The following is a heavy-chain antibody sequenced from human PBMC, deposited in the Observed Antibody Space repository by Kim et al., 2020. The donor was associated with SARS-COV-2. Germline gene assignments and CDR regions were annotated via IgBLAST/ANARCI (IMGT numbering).Heavy chain of an antibody. V-gene: IGHV3-23*01. D-gene: IGHD6-13*01. CDR3: AKRDSSN. J-gene: IGHJ4*01. Sequence: GGSLRLSCAASGFTFSNYGMSWVRQAPGKGLEWVSSISGSGGTTYYADSVKGRFTISRDNSKNTLYMQMNSLRVEDTALYYCAKRDSSNWGKGTLGTAPS. CDR1: GFTFSNYG. CDR2: ISGSGGTT.